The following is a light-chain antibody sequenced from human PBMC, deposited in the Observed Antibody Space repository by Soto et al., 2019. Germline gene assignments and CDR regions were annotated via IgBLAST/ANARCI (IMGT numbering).Light chain of an antibody. CDR2: TNK. Sequence: QSVLTQPPSASGTPGQTVTISCSGSSSNIGLNTVNWYQQLPGTAPKLLIYTNKQRPAGVPDRFSGSKSGTSASLAISGPQSEDEADYYCAAWDDSLNGSVFGTGTKLTVL. V-gene: IGLV1-44*01. CDR1: SSNIGLNT. J-gene: IGLJ1*01. CDR3: AAWDDSLNGSV.